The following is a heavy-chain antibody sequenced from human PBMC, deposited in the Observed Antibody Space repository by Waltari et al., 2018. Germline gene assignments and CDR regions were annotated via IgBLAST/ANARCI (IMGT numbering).Heavy chain of an antibody. J-gene: IGHJ4*02. D-gene: IGHD6-13*01. CDR3: ARSLHIFRAAAGMFDY. CDR1: DGSISSGNYY. V-gene: IGHV4-39*01. Sequence: QLQLQESGPGLVKPSETLSLTCTVSDGSISSGNYYWGWIRLPPGKGLQWIGSIYYSGSTSYNPSLKSRVTISVDTPKNQFSLKLSSVTAADTAVYYCARSLHIFRAAAGMFDYWGQGTLVIVSS. CDR2: IYYSGST.